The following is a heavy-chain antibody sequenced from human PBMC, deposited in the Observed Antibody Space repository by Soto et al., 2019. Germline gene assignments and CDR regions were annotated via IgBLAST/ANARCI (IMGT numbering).Heavy chain of an antibody. CDR3: ATDYDSSGYYPDY. V-gene: IGHV3-23*01. Sequence: PGGSLRLSCAASGFTFSSYAMSWVRQAPGKGLEWVSAISGSGGSTYYAYSVKGRFTISRDNSKNTLYLQMNSLRAEDTAVYYCATDYDSSGYYPDYWGQGTLVTVSS. CDR2: ISGSGGST. J-gene: IGHJ4*02. D-gene: IGHD3-22*01. CDR1: GFTFSSYA.